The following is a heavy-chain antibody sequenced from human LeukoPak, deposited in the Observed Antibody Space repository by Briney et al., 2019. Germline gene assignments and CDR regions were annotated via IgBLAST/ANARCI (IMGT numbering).Heavy chain of an antibody. D-gene: IGHD5-12*01. V-gene: IGHV3-30*02. Sequence: GRSLRLSCAASGFTFSSYGMHWVRHAPGKGLEWVAFIRYDGSNKYYADSVKGRLTISRDNSKNTLYLQMNSLRAEDTAVYYCAKDGATSLGYWGQGTLVTVSS. J-gene: IGHJ4*02. CDR2: IRYDGSNK. CDR1: GFTFSSYG. CDR3: AKDGATSLGY.